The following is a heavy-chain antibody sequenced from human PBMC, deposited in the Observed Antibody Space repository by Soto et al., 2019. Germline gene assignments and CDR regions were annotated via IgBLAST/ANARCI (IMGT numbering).Heavy chain of an antibody. J-gene: IGHJ4*02. D-gene: IGHD3-10*01. CDR1: GFTFSDYW. CDR3: ARDGVEPGLYFDQ. V-gene: IGHV3-7*05. Sequence: EVQLVETGGGLVQWGGSLTLSCAVSGFTFSDYWMNWDRQAPGKGLEWVASIKYDGAEKSYVDSVKGRFTISRDNPKNSVYLQIARLRAEDTAVYYCARDGVEPGLYFDQWGQGSPVTVSS. CDR2: IKYDGAEK.